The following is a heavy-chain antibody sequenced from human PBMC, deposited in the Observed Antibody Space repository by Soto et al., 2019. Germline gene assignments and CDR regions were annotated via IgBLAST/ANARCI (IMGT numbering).Heavy chain of an antibody. J-gene: IGHJ4*02. CDR3: ARDRGGAPTFDY. Sequence: GSLRLSCAASGFTFSSYAMSWVRQAPGRGLEWVSAISGSGATTYYADSVKGRFTFSRDDSKNTLYLQMNSLRAEDTAVYYCARDRGGAPTFDYWGQGTLVTVSS. CDR1: GFTFSSYA. D-gene: IGHD1-26*01. V-gene: IGHV3-23*01. CDR2: ISGSGATT.